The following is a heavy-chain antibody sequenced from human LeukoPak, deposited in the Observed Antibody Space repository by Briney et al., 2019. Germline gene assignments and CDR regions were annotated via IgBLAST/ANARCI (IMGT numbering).Heavy chain of an antibody. CDR2: ISGSGSTI. Sequence: GSLRLSCAASGFTFSNYSMHLVRQAPGEGLEWVSHISGSGSTIYYADSVKGRFTNSRDNTKNSLYLQMDSLSAEDTAVYYCTTLHYYGMVVWGPGTTVTVS. CDR1: GFTFSNYS. V-gene: IGHV3-48*04. J-gene: IGHJ6*02. CDR3: TTLHYYGMVV.